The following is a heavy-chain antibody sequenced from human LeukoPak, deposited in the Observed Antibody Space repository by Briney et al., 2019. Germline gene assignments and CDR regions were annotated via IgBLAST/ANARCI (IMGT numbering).Heavy chain of an antibody. V-gene: IGHV4-4*07. Sequence: PSETLSHTCTVSGDSISGYYWTWIRQPAGKGLEWIGRIYTSGSTNYNPSLKSRVTMSVDTSKNQFSLKMSSLTAADTAMYYCARARGGSGSYGHFDSWGQGTLVTVSS. CDR1: GDSISGYY. J-gene: IGHJ4*02. CDR2: IYTSGST. CDR3: ARARGGSGSYGHFDS. D-gene: IGHD1-26*01.